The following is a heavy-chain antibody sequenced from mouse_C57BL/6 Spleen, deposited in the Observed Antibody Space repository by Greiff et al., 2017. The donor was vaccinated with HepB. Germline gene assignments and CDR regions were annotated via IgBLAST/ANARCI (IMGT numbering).Heavy chain of an antibody. J-gene: IGHJ4*01. V-gene: IGHV1-69*01. Sequence: QVQLKQPGAELVMPGASVKLSCKASGYTFTSYWMHWVKQRPGQGLEWIGEIDPSDSYTNYNQKFKGKSTLTVDKSSSTAYMQLSSLTSEDSAVYYCAWGLRGAMDYWGQGTSVTVSS. CDR1: GYTFTSYW. CDR2: IDPSDSYT. CDR3: AWGLRGAMDY. D-gene: IGHD2-2*01.